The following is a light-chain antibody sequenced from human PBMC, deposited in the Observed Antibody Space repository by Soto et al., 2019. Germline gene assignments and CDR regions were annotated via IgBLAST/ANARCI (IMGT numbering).Light chain of an antibody. CDR3: QQSYSTPCT. CDR2: DAS. CDR1: QSVKSY. J-gene: IGKJ4*01. Sequence: ENVLTQSPVTLSLSPGERATLSCRASQSVKSYLAWYQQKPGQAPRLLIYDASNRAAGIPARFSGSGSGTDFTLTISSLDPEDFATYYCQQSYSTPCTFGGGTKVEIK. V-gene: IGKV3-11*01.